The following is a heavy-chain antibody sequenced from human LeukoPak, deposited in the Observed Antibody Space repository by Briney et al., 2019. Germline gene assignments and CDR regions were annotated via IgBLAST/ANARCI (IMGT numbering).Heavy chain of an antibody. CDR3: ARDSRFGELFRWFDP. Sequence: GGSLRLSCAASGFTFSTYWMHWVRQAPGKGLVWVSRIDHDGINTYYADSVKGRFTISRDNAKNTLYLRMNSLRAEDTAVYYCARDSRFGELFRWFDPWGQGTLVTVSS. D-gene: IGHD3-10*01. CDR1: GFTFSTYW. J-gene: IGHJ5*02. V-gene: IGHV3-74*01. CDR2: IDHDGINT.